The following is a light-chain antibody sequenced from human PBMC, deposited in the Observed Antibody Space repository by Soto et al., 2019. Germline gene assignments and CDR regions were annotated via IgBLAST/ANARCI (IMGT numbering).Light chain of an antibody. CDR2: GNS. V-gene: IGLV1-40*01. Sequence: QSVLTKPPSVSGAPGQRVTISCTGSSSNIGSGYDVHWYQHLPGTAPKLLIYGNSNRPSGVPDRFSGSKSGTSASLAITGLQADDEADYYCQSYASSLSGYVFGTWTKLTVL. CDR1: SSNIGSGYD. CDR3: QSYASSLSGYV. J-gene: IGLJ1*01.